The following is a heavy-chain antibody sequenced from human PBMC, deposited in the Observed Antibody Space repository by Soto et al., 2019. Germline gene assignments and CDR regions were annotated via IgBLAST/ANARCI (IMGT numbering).Heavy chain of an antibody. V-gene: IGHV2-5*01. CDR3: ARSILQGGYGMDV. Sequence: QITLKESDLPLVKPTQTLTLTCTFSGFSLSTSGVGVGWIRQPPREALEWLAFIYWNDDERYSPSLKSRLIITKDTSKSQVVLTMTDMDPMDTATYYGARSILQGGYGMDVWGQGTTVTVSS. CDR1: GFSLSTSGVG. CDR2: IYWNDDE. J-gene: IGHJ6*02. D-gene: IGHD2-21*01.